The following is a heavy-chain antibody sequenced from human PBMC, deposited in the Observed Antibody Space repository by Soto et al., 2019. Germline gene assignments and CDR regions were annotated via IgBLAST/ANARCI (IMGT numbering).Heavy chain of an antibody. V-gene: IGHV3-7*04. D-gene: IGHD5-18*01. CDR1: GFILSNFW. Sequence: EVQLVECGGGLVQPGGSLRLTCAGSGFILSNFWMSWVRQAPGKGLEWVANIKEDGSEKHSMDSVKGRFTISRDNAKNPLYLQMNSLRPEDTAVYYCARDMDTYGYGLFNFWGQGTLVTVSS. CDR2: IKEDGSEK. J-gene: IGHJ4*02. CDR3: ARDMDTYGYGLFNF.